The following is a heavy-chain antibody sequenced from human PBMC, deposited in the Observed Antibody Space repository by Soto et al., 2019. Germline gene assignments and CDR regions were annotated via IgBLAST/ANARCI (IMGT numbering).Heavy chain of an antibody. V-gene: IGHV1-3*01. D-gene: IGHD3-22*01. CDR3: ARINYYYDSSGYYPGYFHH. J-gene: IGHJ1*01. Sequence: ASVKVSCKASGYTFTSYAMHWVRQAPGQRLEWMGWINAGNGNTEYSQKFQDRVTITRDTSASTAYMELSSLRSEDTAVYYCARINYYYDSSGYYPGYFHHWGQGTLVTVSS. CDR1: GYTFTSYA. CDR2: INAGNGNT.